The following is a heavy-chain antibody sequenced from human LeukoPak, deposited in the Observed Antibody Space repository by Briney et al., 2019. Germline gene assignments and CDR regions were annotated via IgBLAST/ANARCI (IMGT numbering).Heavy chain of an antibody. Sequence: ASVTVSCTASGGTFSSYAISWVRQAPGQGLEWMGGIIPIFGTANYAQKFQGRVTITADESTSTAYMELSSLRSEDTAVYYCARDYPEPRYYYGMDVWGQGTTVTVSS. D-gene: IGHD1-14*01. V-gene: IGHV1-69*01. CDR1: GGTFSSYA. J-gene: IGHJ6*02. CDR3: ARDYPEPRYYYGMDV. CDR2: IIPIFGTA.